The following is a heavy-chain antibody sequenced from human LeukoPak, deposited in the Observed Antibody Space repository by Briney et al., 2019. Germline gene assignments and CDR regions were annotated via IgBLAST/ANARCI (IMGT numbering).Heavy chain of an antibody. CDR3: AKEGSPSRTTGTSVRHPHPFDI. CDR2: ISYDGSNK. Sequence: PGGSLRLSCAASGFTFSSYGMHWVRQAPGKGLEWVAVISYDGSNKYYADSVKGRFTISRDNSKNTLYLQMNSLRDEDTAVYYCAKEGSPSRTTGTSVRHPHPFDIWGQGTMVTVSS. CDR1: GFTFSSYG. J-gene: IGHJ3*02. D-gene: IGHD1-1*01. V-gene: IGHV3-30*18.